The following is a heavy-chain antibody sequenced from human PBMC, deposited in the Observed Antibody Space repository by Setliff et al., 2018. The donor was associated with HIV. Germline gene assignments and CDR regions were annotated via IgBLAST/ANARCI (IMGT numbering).Heavy chain of an antibody. CDR1: GDSISSGNYY. CDR2: ITNTGAT. CDR3: ARVLSSGSYYKYYYYMDV. J-gene: IGHJ6*03. Sequence: SETLSLTCTVSGDSISSGNYYWTWIRQPAGKALGWIGRITNTGATEYNPSLKSRVTMSVDTSKNQFSRKLSSVTAADTAVYYCARVLSSGSYYKYYYYMDVWGKGTTVTVSS. D-gene: IGHD3-10*01. V-gene: IGHV4-61*02.